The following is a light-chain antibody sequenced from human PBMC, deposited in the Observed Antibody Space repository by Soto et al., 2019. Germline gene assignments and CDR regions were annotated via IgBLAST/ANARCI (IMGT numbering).Light chain of an antibody. V-gene: IGLV3-16*01. CDR1: ALPKKY. CDR3: VEGV. J-gene: IGLJ2*01. Sequence: SYELTQPPSVSVSLGQMARITCSGEALPKKYAYWYQQKPGQFPVLVIYKDSERPSGIPERFSGSSSGTIVTLTISGVQAEDEADYYSVEGVFGGGTQLTVL. CDR2: KDS.